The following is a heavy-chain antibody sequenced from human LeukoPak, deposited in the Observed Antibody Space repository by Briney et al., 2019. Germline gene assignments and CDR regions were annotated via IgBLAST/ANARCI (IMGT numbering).Heavy chain of an antibody. Sequence: GGSLRLSCTASGFTFCDYAMSWVRQAPGKGREWVGFIRSKAYGGTTEYAAWVKGRLTISRDDSNSIAYLPMNSLKTEDTAVYYCTRDTPYPVGYFDLWGRGTLVTVSS. CDR1: GFTFCDYA. CDR2: IRSKAYGGTT. CDR3: TRDTPYPVGYFDL. V-gene: IGHV3-49*04. J-gene: IGHJ2*01.